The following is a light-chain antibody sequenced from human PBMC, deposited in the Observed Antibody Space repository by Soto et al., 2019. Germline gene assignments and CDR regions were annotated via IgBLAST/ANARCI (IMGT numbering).Light chain of an antibody. CDR3: QQYDNPPRT. CDR1: QGININY. Sequence: EIVLTQSPGTLSLSPGARATLSCRASQGININYLAWDQQKPGQSPRLLMYGASFRATGIPERFSGSASGTDFTLTISRLEPEDFAVYYCQQYDNPPRTFGEGTNVGI. V-gene: IGKV3-20*01. J-gene: IGKJ1*01. CDR2: GAS.